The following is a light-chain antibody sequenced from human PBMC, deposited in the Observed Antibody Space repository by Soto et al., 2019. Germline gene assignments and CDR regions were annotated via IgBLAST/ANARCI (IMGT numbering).Light chain of an antibody. V-gene: IGKV1-6*01. J-gene: IGKJ1*01. CDR1: QGIRND. CDR3: LQNYNYPRT. CDR2: AAS. Sequence: ASQMTHSPSALSASLGDRVTITFRASQGIRNDLGWYQQKPGKAPKLLIYAASSLQSVVPSRFSGSGSDTDFALTISSLQPEDFATYSCLQNYNYPRTFGQGTKVDIK.